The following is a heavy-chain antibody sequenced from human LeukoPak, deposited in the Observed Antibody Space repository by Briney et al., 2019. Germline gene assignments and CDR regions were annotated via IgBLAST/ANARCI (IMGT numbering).Heavy chain of an antibody. CDR2: IIPIFGTA. J-gene: IGHJ4*02. V-gene: IGHV1-69*13. Sequence: GASVKVSCKASGGTFSSYAINWVRQAPGQGLEWMGGIIPIFGTANYAQKFQGRVTITADESTSTAYMELSSLRSEDTAVYYCARGIHDYGDYHFDYWGQGTLVTVSS. CDR3: ARGIHDYGDYHFDY. CDR1: GGTFSSYA. D-gene: IGHD4-17*01.